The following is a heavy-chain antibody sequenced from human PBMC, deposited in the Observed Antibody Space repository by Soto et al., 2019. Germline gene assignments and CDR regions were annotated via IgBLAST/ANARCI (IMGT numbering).Heavy chain of an antibody. Sequence: ASVKVSCKASGYTFTSYAMHWVRQAPGQRLEWMGWINAGNGNTKYSQKFQGRVTITRDTSASTVYMELSSLRSEDTAVYYCARDGPLFTLEPFDYWGQGTLVTVSS. CDR3: ARDGPLFTLEPFDY. J-gene: IGHJ4*02. CDR2: INAGNGNT. D-gene: IGHD3-16*01. CDR1: GYTFTSYA. V-gene: IGHV1-3*01.